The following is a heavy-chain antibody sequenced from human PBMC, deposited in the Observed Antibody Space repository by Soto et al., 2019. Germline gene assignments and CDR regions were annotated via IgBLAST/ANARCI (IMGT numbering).Heavy chain of an antibody. V-gene: IGHV3-23*01. CDR2: ISGSGGNT. Sequence: EVQLLESGGGLVQPEGSLRLSCAASGFVFSSYAMSWVRQAPGKGLEWVSTISGSGGNTYYADSVKGRFTISRDNSKNTLYLQMNSLRAEDTALYYCAKDPRVHYYGSGSSSYWGQGTLVTVSS. J-gene: IGHJ4*02. CDR1: GFVFSSYA. CDR3: AKDPRVHYYGSGSSSY. D-gene: IGHD3-10*01.